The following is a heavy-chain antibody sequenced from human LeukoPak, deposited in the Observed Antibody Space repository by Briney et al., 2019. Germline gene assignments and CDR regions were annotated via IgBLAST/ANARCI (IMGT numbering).Heavy chain of an antibody. CDR3: ARRLSDDSIPGAFDI. J-gene: IGHJ3*02. Sequence: GESLRISCKASGYSFTTYWIGWVRQMPGKGPEWMGIIYPDDSNTRYWPSFQGQVTISVDKSITSAYLQWSSLKASDTAMYYCARRLSDDSIPGAFDIWGQGTMVTVSS. D-gene: IGHD2-21*01. CDR1: GYSFTTYW. V-gene: IGHV5-51*01. CDR2: IYPDDSNT.